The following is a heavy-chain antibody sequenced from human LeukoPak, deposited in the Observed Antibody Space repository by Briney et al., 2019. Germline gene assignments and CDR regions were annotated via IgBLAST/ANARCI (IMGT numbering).Heavy chain of an antibody. J-gene: IGHJ4*02. CDR3: ARSDTAMGFDY. CDR2: INPNSGGT. CDR1: GYTFTGYY. Sequence: GASVKVSCKASGYTFTGYYMHWVRQAPGQGLEWMGRINPNSGGTNYAQKFQGRVTMTRDTSVSTAYMELSRLRSDDTAVYYCARSDTAMGFDYWGQGTLVTVSS. V-gene: IGHV1-2*06. D-gene: IGHD5-18*01.